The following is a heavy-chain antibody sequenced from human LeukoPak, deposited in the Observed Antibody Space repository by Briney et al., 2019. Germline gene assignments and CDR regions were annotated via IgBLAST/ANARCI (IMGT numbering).Heavy chain of an antibody. J-gene: IGHJ1*01. Sequence: SETVSLTCTVSGGSINNYYWSWIRQPAGKGLEWIGRIYASGSTNYNPSLKSRVTISVDTSKNQFSLKLSSVTAADTAVYYCARSITSSWYGDFQHWGQGTLVTVSS. CDR2: IYASGST. V-gene: IGHV4-4*07. D-gene: IGHD6-13*01. CDR3: ARSITSSWYGDFQH. CDR1: GGSINNYY.